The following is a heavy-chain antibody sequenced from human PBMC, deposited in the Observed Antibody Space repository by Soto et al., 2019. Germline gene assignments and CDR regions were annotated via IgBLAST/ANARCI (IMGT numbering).Heavy chain of an antibody. CDR2: ISSSGATI. CDR1: GFSFSNYE. J-gene: IGHJ4*02. V-gene: IGHV3-48*03. Sequence: GGSLRLSCVASGFSFSNYEMNWVRQAPGKGLEWVSYISSSGATIFYADSVKGRFTISRDNAKNSLYLQMNSLRAEDTAVYYCAREEEFGASDQFDYWGQGTLVTVSS. D-gene: IGHD3-10*01. CDR3: AREEEFGASDQFDY.